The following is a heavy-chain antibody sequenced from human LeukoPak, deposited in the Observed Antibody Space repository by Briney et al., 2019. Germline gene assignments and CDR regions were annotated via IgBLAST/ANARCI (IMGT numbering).Heavy chain of an antibody. Sequence: GGSLRLSCAASGFTVSSKSMSWVRQAPGKGLEWVSVIYSGGSTYYADSVKGRFTISRDNSKNTLYLQMNSLRAEDTAVYYCARAYPSRYCSSTSCYTGFDYWGQGTLVTVSS. V-gene: IGHV3-53*01. CDR1: GFTVSSKS. CDR3: ARAYPSRYCSSTSCYTGFDY. D-gene: IGHD2-2*02. CDR2: IYSGGST. J-gene: IGHJ4*02.